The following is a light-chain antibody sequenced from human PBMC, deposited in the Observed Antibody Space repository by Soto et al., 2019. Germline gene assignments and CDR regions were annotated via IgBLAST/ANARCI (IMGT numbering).Light chain of an antibody. CDR1: QSVSRY. CDR3: QQRSNWPLT. Sequence: EVVFSQSPPTLSLSPGESATLSCRASQSVSRYLAWYPQKPGQDPRSLIYDASTRAPGIPASFIGSTSATTYITPTSSLEPQDFAVYYCQQRSNWPLTFGGGTK. CDR2: DAS. J-gene: IGKJ4*01. V-gene: IGKV3-11*01.